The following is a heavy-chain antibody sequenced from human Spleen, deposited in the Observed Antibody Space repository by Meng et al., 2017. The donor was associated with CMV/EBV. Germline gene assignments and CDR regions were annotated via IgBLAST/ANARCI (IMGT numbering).Heavy chain of an antibody. Sequence: SETLSLTCAVYGGSFSGYYWSWIRQPPGKGLEWIGEINHSGSTNYNPSLKSRVTISVDTSKNQFSLKLSSVTAADTAVYYCARGTFGVVIKDYYGMDVWGQGTTVTVSS. CDR3: ARGTFGVVIKDYYGMDV. V-gene: IGHV4-34*09. CDR1: GGSFSGYY. CDR2: INHSGST. D-gene: IGHD3-3*01. J-gene: IGHJ6*02.